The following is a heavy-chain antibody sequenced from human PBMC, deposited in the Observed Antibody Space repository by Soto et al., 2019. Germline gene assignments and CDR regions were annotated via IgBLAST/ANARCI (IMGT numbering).Heavy chain of an antibody. D-gene: IGHD2-2*01. J-gene: IGHJ4*02. CDR1: GFTFSSYA. CDR2: ISGSGGST. CDR3: AKGPRVVVVPAAMYYFDY. Sequence: GGSLRLSCAASGFTFSSYAMSWVRQAPGKGLEWVSAISGSGGSTYYADSVKGRFTISRDNSKNTLYLQMNSLRAEDTAVYYCAKGPRVVVVPAAMYYFDYWGQGTLVTVSS. V-gene: IGHV3-23*01.